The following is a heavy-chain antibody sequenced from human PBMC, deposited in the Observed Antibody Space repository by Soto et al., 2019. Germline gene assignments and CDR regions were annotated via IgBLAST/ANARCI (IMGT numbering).Heavy chain of an antibody. Sequence: PGGSLRLSCAASGFTFSNAWMSWARQAPGKGLEWVGRIKSKTDGGTTDYAAPVKGRFTISRDDSKNTLYLQMNSLKTEDTAVYYCTTDQTVLAESLLIVPLNPWGQGTLVTVSS. CDR3: TTDQTVLAESLLIVPLNP. D-gene: IGHD2-15*01. CDR1: GFTFSNAW. CDR2: IKSKTDGGTT. V-gene: IGHV3-15*01. J-gene: IGHJ5*02.